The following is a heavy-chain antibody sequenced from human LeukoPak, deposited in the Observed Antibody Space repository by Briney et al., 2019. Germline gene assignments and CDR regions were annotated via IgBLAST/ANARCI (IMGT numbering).Heavy chain of an antibody. CDR1: GYSFTSNW. J-gene: IGHJ5*02. CDR3: ARGKDCGSGSQNWFDP. CDR2: IDPSDSYI. Sequence: GESLKISCKGSGYSFTSNWITWVRQMPGKGLEWMGRIDPSDSYINYSPSFQGHVTISADKSISTAYLQWSSLKASDTAMYYCARGKDCGSGSQNWFDPWGQGTLVTVSS. V-gene: IGHV5-10-1*01. D-gene: IGHD3-10*01.